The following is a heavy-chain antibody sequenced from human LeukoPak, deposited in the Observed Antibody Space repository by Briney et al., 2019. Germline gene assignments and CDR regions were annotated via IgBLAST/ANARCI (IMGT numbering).Heavy chain of an antibody. J-gene: IGHJ4*02. Sequence: SETLSLTCAVCGYSISSGYYWGWIRQPPGKGLEWIGSIYHSGSTYYNPSLKSRVTISVDTSKNQFSLKLSSVTAADTAVYYCARPPYFYDSDDDFWARGTLVKDYWGQGILVTVSS. CDR2: IYHSGST. D-gene: IGHD3-22*01. V-gene: IGHV4-38-2*01. CDR1: GYSISSGYY. CDR3: ARPPYFYDSDDDFWARGTLVKDY.